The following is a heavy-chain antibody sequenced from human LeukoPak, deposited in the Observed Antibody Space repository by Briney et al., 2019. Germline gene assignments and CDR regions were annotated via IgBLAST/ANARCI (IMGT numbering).Heavy chain of an antibody. CDR1: GYTFTSYD. CDR3: ARWGYSGYDKYYFDY. V-gene: IGHV1-8*01. D-gene: IGHD5-12*01. Sequence: ASVKVSCKASGYTFTSYDINWVRQATGQGVEWMGWMNPNSGNTGYAQKFQGRVTMTRNTSISTAYMELSSLRSEDTAVYYCARWGYSGYDKYYFDYWGQGTLVTVSS. J-gene: IGHJ4*02. CDR2: MNPNSGNT.